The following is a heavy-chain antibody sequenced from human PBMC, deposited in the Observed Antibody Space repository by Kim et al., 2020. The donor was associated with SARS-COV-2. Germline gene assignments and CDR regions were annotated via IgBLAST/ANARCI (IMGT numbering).Heavy chain of an antibody. J-gene: IGHJ5*02. CDR1: GGSISSSSYY. CDR2: IYYSGST. Sequence: SETLSLTCTVSGGSISSSSYYWGWIRQPPGKGLEWIGSIYYSGSTYYNPSLKSRVTISVDTSKNQFSLKLSSVTAADTAVYYCARRRDIVVVPAVNWFDPWGQGTLVTVSS. CDR3: ARRRDIVVVPAVNWFDP. V-gene: IGHV4-39*01. D-gene: IGHD2-2*01.